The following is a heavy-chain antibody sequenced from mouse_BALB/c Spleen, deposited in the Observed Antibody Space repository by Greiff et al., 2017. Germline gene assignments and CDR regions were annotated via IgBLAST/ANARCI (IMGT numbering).Heavy chain of an antibody. CDR2: IFPGSGNT. Sequence: QVQLQQSGPELVKPGASVKISCTASGYSFTSYYIHWVKQRPGQGLEWIGWIFPGSGNTKYNEKFKGKATLTADTSSSTAYMQLSSLTSEDSAVYFCARTYYRYDWYFDVWGAGTTVTVSS. CDR1: GYSFTSYY. CDR3: ARTYYRYDWYFDV. D-gene: IGHD2-14*01. J-gene: IGHJ1*01. V-gene: IGHV1-66*01.